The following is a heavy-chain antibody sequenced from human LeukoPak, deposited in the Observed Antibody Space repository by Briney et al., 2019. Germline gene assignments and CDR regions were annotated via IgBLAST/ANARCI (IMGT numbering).Heavy chain of an antibody. D-gene: IGHD1-1*01. CDR2: IRSDSSTI. Sequence: PGGSLRLSCAASGFTFSSYTMNWVRQAPGKGLEWISYIRSDSSTIYYADSVRGRFTISRDNAKNSLYLQMNNLRAEDTAVYYCARASGTTWGLFDYWGQGTLVTVSS. V-gene: IGHV3-48*01. J-gene: IGHJ4*02. CDR3: ARASGTTWGLFDY. CDR1: GFTFSSYT.